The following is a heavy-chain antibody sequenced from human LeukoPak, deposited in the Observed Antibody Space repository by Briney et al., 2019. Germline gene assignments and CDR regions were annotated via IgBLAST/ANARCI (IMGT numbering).Heavy chain of an antibody. CDR2: ISGGAEST. D-gene: IGHD2-8*01. CDR3: AKDSPVCTY. V-gene: IGHV3-23*01. J-gene: IGHJ4*02. CDR1: GFTISSYG. Sequence: GGSLRLSCTASGFTISSYGMSWVRQAPGKGLEWVSAISGGAESTYYADSVKGRFTISRDSSKNTLYLRMDSLRAEDTAIYYCAKDSPVCTYWGQGTLVTVSS.